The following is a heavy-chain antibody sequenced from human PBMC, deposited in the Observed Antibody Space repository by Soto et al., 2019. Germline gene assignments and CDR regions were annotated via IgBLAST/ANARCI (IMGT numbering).Heavy chain of an antibody. CDR3: ARDLNSGGLYTFDI. J-gene: IGHJ3*02. V-gene: IGHV3-7*01. D-gene: IGHD6-19*01. CDR2: IKQDGSEK. Sequence: GGSLRLSCAASGFTFSSYWMSWVRQAPGKGLEWVANIKQDGSEKYYVDSVKGRFTISRDNSKNSLYLQMNSLRAEDTAVYYCARDLNSGGLYTFDIWGQGTMVTVSS. CDR1: GFTFSSYW.